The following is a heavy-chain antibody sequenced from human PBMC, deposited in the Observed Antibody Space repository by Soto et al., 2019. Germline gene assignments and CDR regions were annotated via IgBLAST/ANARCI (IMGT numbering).Heavy chain of an antibody. CDR2: IYYSGST. CDR3: ARGRTLDYILFDY. D-gene: IGHD4-4*01. J-gene: IGHJ4*02. V-gene: IGHV4-31*03. CDR1: GGSISSGGYY. Sequence: QVQLQESGPGLVKPSQTLSLTCTVSGGSISSGGYYWSWIRQHPGKGLEGIGYIYYSGSTYYNPSLKSRVTISVDTSKNQFSLKLSSVTAADTAVYYCARGRTLDYILFDYWGQGTLVTVSS.